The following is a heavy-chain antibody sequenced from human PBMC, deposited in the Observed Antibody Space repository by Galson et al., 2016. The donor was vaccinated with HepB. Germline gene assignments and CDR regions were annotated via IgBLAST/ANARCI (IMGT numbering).Heavy chain of an antibody. V-gene: IGHV4-39*01. CDR3: ARHVTLSGSYSIDY. Sequence: SETLSLTCTVSGDSISSSNYYWGWIRQSPGRGLESIASVHYSGTTYYKSSLRGRVTMLIDTSKNQFSLRLNSLTAADTAVYYCARHVTLSGSYSIDYWGQGTRVTVSS. J-gene: IGHJ4*02. CDR2: VHYSGTT. D-gene: IGHD1-26*01. CDR1: GDSISSSNYY.